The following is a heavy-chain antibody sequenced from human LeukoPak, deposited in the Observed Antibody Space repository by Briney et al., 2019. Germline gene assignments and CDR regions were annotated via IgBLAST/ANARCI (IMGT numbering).Heavy chain of an antibody. CDR3: AKAHDYGDYSIRNGYFDY. CDR2: ISYDGSNK. V-gene: IGHV3-30*18. J-gene: IGHJ4*02. D-gene: IGHD4-17*01. Sequence: QPGASLRLSCAASGFTFSSYGMHWVRQAPGKGLEWVAVISYDGSNKYYADSVKGRFTISRDNSKNTLYLQMNSLRAEDTAVYYCAKAHDYGDYSIRNGYFDYWGQGTLVTVSS. CDR1: GFTFSSYG.